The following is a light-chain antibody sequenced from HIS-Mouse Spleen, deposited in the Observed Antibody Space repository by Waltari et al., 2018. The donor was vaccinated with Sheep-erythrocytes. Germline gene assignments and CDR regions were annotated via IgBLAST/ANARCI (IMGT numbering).Light chain of an antibody. Sequence: PGQSITISCTGTSSDVGSYNLVPWYQQHPGKAPNLLIYEGRKRPSGVSNRFSGSKSGNTASLTISGLQAEDEADYYCCSYAGSSTPWVFGGGTKLTVL. J-gene: IGLJ3*02. CDR3: CSYAGSSTPWV. CDR1: SSDVGSYNL. V-gene: IGLV2-23*01. CDR2: EGR.